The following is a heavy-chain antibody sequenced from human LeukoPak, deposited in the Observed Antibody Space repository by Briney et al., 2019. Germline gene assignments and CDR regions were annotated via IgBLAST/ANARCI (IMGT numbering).Heavy chain of an antibody. Sequence: SETLSLTCTVSGGPISRTFRFWGWIRQSPGKGLEWIGSIYYTGTTYYNPSLRGRVAISVDTSQNQVTLEMTSVTAADSAVYYCARHSPSSTRAEPFHPWGQGTLVTVSS. CDR1: GGPISRTFRF. V-gene: IGHV4-39*01. CDR3: ARHSPSSTRAEPFHP. D-gene: IGHD5-24*01. CDR2: IYYTGTT. J-gene: IGHJ1*01.